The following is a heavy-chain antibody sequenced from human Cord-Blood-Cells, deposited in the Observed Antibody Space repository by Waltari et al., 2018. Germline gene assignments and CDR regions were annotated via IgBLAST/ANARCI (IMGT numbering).Heavy chain of an antibody. D-gene: IGHD6-13*01. CDR2: INPNSGGT. J-gene: IGHJ5*02. CDR1: GYTFTGYS. CDR3: ARDDFAAAGTSRFDP. Sequence: QVQLVQSGAEVKKPGASVKVSCKASGYTFTGYSLHWVRQAPGQGIEWMGWINPNSGGTNYAQKFQGRVTMTRDTSISTAYMELSRLRSDDTAVYYCARDDFAAAGTSRFDPWGQGTLVTVSS. V-gene: IGHV1-2*02.